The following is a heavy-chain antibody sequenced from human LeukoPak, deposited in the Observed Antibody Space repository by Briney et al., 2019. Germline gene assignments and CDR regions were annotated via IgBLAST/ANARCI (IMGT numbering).Heavy chain of an antibody. D-gene: IGHD1-26*01. CDR1: GGSITTTNW. J-gene: IGHJ4*02. V-gene: IGHV4-4*02. CDR2: VHLSGAT. CDR3: TRESGAFSPFGF. Sequence: SETLSLTCAVSGGSITTTNWWSWVRQPPGKGLEWIGEVHLSGATNYNPSLESRVSMSINKSKNHLSLEVTSVTAADTAIYYCTRESGAFSPFGFWGQGTLLTVSS.